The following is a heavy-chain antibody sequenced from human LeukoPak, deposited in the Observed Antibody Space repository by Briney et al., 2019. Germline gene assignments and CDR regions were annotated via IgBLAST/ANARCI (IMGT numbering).Heavy chain of an antibody. CDR1: GFTFSSYA. CDR3: AKDFIGSGYYYYYGMDV. V-gene: IGHV3-23*01. CDR2: ISGSGGST. D-gene: IGHD2-15*01. Sequence: PGGSLRLSCAASGFTFSSYAMSWVRQAPGKGLEWVSAISGSGGSTYYADSVKGRFTISRDNSKNTLYLQMNSLRAEDTAVYYCAKDFIGSGYYYYYGMDVWGQGTTVTVSS. J-gene: IGHJ6*02.